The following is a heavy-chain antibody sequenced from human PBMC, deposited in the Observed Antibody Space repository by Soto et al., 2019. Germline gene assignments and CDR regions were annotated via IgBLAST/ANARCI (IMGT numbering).Heavy chain of an antibody. D-gene: IGHD3-10*01. CDR1: GDSTSTDY. V-gene: IGHV4-59*12. J-gene: IGHJ4*02. CDR2: VYSSGTT. CDR3: AGRYGDYFDY. Sequence: SETLSLTCTVSGDSTSTDYRSWIRQSPGKGLEWIANVYSSGTTNYNPSLKSRVTISVDMSKNQFSLKLSSVTAADTAVYYCAGRYGDYFDYCAQQTLVPVSA.